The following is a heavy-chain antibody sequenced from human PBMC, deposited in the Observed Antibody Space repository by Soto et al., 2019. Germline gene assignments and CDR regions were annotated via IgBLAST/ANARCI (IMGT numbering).Heavy chain of an antibody. CDR2: ISGGGYV. CDR3: AKDGTTAGQHYYAMDV. D-gene: IGHD6-13*01. J-gene: IGHJ6*04. Sequence: SCKASVYTFTSYGRNWVRQGPGKGLEWFSTISGGGYVYYSDSVKGRFTISRDTSKNTLFLQMNSLRAEDTALYFCAKDGTTAGQHYYAMDVWGKETTVTV. V-gene: IGHV3-23*01. CDR1: VYTFTSYG.